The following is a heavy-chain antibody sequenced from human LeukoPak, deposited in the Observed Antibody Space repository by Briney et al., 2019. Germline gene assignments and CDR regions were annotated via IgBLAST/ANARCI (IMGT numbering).Heavy chain of an antibody. CDR2: ITGSGGST. D-gene: IGHD3-22*01. Sequence: GGSLRLSCSASGFTFSTYGMSWVRQAPGKGLEWVSGITGSGGSTYYADSVKGRFTISRDNFKNTLYLQMNSLRAEDTALYYCAKRHSSGYYFFDYWGQGTLVTVSS. V-gene: IGHV3-23*01. J-gene: IGHJ4*02. CDR1: GFTFSTYG. CDR3: AKRHSSGYYFFDY.